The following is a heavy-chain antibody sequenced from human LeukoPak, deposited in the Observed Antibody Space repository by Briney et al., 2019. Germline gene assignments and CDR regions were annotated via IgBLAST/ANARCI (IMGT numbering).Heavy chain of an antibody. J-gene: IGHJ4*02. CDR2: IDSSGGYT. CDR1: GFTFNTYS. CDR3: LRGDRRDY. Sequence: GGSLRLSCAASGFTFNTYSMNWARQAPGKGLEWVSSIDSSGGYTFYADSVKGRFIISRDNAKNSLYLQMNSLRVEDTTVYYCLRGDRRDYWGQGTLVTVSS. V-gene: IGHV3-21*06.